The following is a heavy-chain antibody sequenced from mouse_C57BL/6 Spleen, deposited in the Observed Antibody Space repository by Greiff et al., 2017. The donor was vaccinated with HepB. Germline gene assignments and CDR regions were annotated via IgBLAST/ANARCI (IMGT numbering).Heavy chain of an antibody. CDR1: GYTFTSYG. J-gene: IGHJ4*01. Sequence: VKLMESGAELARPGASVKLSCKASGYTFTSYGISWVKQRTGQGLEWIGEIYPRSGNTYYNEKFKGKATLTADKSSSTAYMELRSLTSEDSAVYFCASTVVAPYYAMDYWGQGTSVTVSS. D-gene: IGHD1-1*01. V-gene: IGHV1-81*01. CDR3: ASTVVAPYYAMDY. CDR2: IYPRSGNT.